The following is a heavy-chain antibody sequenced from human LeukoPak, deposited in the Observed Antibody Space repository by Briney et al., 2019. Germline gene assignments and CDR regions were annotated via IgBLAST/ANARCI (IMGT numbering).Heavy chain of an antibody. Sequence: GASVKVSCKASGYTFTSYGISWARQAPGQGLEWMGWISAYNGNTNYAQKLQGRVTMTTDTSTSTAYMELRSLRSDDTAVYYCARGGDSSGWSYYYYYMDVWGKGTTVTVSS. J-gene: IGHJ6*03. CDR1: GYTFTSYG. CDR2: ISAYNGNT. D-gene: IGHD6-19*01. CDR3: ARGGDSSGWSYYYYYMDV. V-gene: IGHV1-18*01.